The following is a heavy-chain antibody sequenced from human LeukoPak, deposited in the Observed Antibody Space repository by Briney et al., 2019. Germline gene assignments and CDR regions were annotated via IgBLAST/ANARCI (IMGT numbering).Heavy chain of an antibody. V-gene: IGHV1-18*01. Sequence: ASVKVSCKASNYTFTSYGISWVRQAPGQGLEWMAWINAYNGDTNYEQKLQGRVTLTTDTSTSTAYMELRSLRSDDTAVYYCARDERDLGFDYWGQGTLVTVPS. CDR2: INAYNGDT. CDR3: ARDERDLGFDY. J-gene: IGHJ4*02. CDR1: NYTFTSYG. D-gene: IGHD3/OR15-3a*01.